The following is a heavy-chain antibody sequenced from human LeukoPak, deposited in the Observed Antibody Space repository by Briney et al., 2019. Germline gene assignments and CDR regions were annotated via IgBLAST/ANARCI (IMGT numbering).Heavy chain of an antibody. D-gene: IGHD6-13*01. CDR1: NYTFTSLGSGNSFISFA. CDR2: ISAYYGTT. CDR3: ARDRGIAAAGLHDY. V-gene: IGHV1-18*01. J-gene: IGHJ4*02. Sequence: ASVKVSCKASNYTFTSLGSGNSFISFAISWVRQAPGQVLEWMGWISAYYGTTNYAQKFKGRVTMTTDTSTSTAYMELRSLRSDDTAVYYCARDRGIAAAGLHDYWGQGTLVTVSS.